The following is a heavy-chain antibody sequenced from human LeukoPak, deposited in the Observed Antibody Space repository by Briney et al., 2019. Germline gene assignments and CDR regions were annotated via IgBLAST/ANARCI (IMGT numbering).Heavy chain of an antibody. D-gene: IGHD3-3*01. CDR1: GFTFRNYW. Sequence: GGSLRLSCAASGFTFRNYWMNWVRQAPGKGLEWEANIKQDGSEQDYVDSVKGRFTISRDNAKTSLYLQMTSLRAEDTAVYYCARGPIFGVVISDFSFDFWGQGTLVTVSS. CDR3: ARGPIFGVVISDFSFDF. CDR2: IKQDGSEQ. V-gene: IGHV3-7*01. J-gene: IGHJ4*02.